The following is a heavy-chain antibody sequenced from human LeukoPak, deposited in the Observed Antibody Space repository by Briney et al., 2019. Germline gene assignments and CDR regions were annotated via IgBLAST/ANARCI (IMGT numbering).Heavy chain of an antibody. CDR3: AKGRYFDWLLSPSDY. CDR2: ISYDGSNK. Sequence: PGGSLRLSCAASGFTFSSYGMQWVRQAPGKGLEWVAVISYDGSNKYYADSVKGRFTISRDNSKNTLYLQMNSLRAEDTAVYYCAKGRYFDWLLSPSDYWGQGTLVTVSS. V-gene: IGHV3-30*18. CDR1: GFTFSSYG. J-gene: IGHJ4*02. D-gene: IGHD3-9*01.